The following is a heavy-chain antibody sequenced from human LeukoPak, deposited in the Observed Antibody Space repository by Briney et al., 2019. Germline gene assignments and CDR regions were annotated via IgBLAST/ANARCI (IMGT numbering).Heavy chain of an antibody. Sequence: GGSLRLSCAASGFTFSSYAMSWVRQAPGKGLEWVSAISGSGGSTYYADSVKGRFTISRDNSKNTLYLQMNRLRAEDTAVYYCLPAALQPLVDYWGQGTLVTVSS. J-gene: IGHJ4*02. CDR3: LPAALQPLVDY. V-gene: IGHV3-23*01. CDR2: ISGSGGST. D-gene: IGHD2-2*01. CDR1: GFTFSSYA.